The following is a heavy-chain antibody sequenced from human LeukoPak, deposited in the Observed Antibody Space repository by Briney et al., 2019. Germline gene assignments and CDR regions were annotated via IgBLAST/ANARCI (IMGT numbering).Heavy chain of an antibody. J-gene: IGHJ4*02. CDR1: GFTFSDYW. V-gene: IGHV3-74*01. CDR2: ISSDGSRV. CDR3: ARVNIGRFGEFN. D-gene: IGHD3-10*01. Sequence: GGSLTLSCAASGFTFSDYWMHWVRQAPGKGLVWVSRISSDGSRVTYADSVKGRFTISRDNAKNTLYLQMNSLRAEDTAVYYCARVNIGRFGEFNWGQGTLVTVSS.